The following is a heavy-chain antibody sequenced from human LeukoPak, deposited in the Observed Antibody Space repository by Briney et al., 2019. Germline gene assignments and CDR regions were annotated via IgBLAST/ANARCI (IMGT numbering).Heavy chain of an antibody. V-gene: IGHV2-5*04. J-gene: IGHJ4*01. D-gene: IGHD3-22*01. Sequence: SGPTLVKPTQTLTLTCTFSGFSLSTHGVGVGWIRQPPGKALEWLALIYWYEDKRYSTSLKSRLTITKDTSKNQVVLTMTNMDPVDTATYYCVSDYCDSSGCYSVDYWGHGALVTVSS. CDR2: IYWYEDK. CDR3: VSDYCDSSGCYSVDY. CDR1: GFSLSTHGVG.